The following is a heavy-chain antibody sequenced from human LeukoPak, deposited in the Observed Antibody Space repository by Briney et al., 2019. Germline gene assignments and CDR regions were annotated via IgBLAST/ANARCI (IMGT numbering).Heavy chain of an antibody. V-gene: IGHV4-59*12. J-gene: IGHJ4*02. Sequence: SETLSLTCTVSGGSISSYYWSWIRQPPGKGLEWIGYIYYSGSTNYNPSLKSRVTISIDTSKNHFSLKLRSVTAADTAVYYCARDQDYYGSGSYGPDYWGQGTLVTVSS. CDR2: IYYSGST. D-gene: IGHD3-10*01. CDR1: GGSISSYY. CDR3: ARDQDYYGSGSYGPDY.